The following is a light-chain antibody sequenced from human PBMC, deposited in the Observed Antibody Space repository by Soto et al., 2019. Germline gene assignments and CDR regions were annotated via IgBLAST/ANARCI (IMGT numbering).Light chain of an antibody. CDR1: QGISTY. CDR2: AAS. J-gene: IGKJ1*01. V-gene: IGKV1-27*01. Sequence: DIQMTQSPSSLSASVGDRVTITCRASQGISTYLAWYQQKPGKVPKHLIYAASTLQSGVPSRFSGSGSGTDFTLTISSLQPEDVATYYCQKYNSVPLCTFGQGTKVEIK. CDR3: QKYNSVPLCT.